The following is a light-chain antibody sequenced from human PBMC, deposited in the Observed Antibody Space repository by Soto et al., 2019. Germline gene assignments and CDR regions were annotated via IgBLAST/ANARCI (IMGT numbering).Light chain of an antibody. CDR1: SSDVGGYNY. CDR2: DDS. Sequence: QSVLTQPASVSGSPGQSITISCTGTSSDVGGYNYVSWYQQHPGKAPKLMIYDDSNRPSGVSNRFSGSKSGNTASLTISGLQAEDEADYYCSSYTSSSTLLVVFGGGTKLTVL. J-gene: IGLJ2*01. V-gene: IGLV2-14*01. CDR3: SSYTSSSTLLVV.